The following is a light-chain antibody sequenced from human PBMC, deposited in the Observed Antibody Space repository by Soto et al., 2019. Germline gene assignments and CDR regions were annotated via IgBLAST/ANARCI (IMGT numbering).Light chain of an antibody. CDR2: GAS. CDR3: QQYNNWPPLT. J-gene: IGKJ4*02. Sequence: EIVMTQSPATLSVSPGERATLSCRASQSVSSNLAWYQQKPGKAPRLLIYGASTRATGIPARFSGSGSGTEFTLTTSSLQYEDFVVYYCQQYNNWPPLTFGGGTKVDIK. V-gene: IGKV3D-15*01. CDR1: QSVSSN.